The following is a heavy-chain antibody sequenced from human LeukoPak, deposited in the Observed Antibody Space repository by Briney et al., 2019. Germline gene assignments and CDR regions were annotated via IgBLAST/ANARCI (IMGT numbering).Heavy chain of an antibody. V-gene: IGHV1-18*01. J-gene: IGHJ5*02. CDR2: INTNNGNT. CDR1: GYTFSTYG. D-gene: IGHD2-21*02. Sequence: ASVKVSCKASGYTFSTYGLMWVRQAPGQGLEWMGWINTNNGNTNYAQKFQGRVTMTTDTSTSTGYMELRSLRSDDTAVYYCARKRCTGDCYQFDPWGQGTLVTVSS. CDR3: ARKRCTGDCYQFDP.